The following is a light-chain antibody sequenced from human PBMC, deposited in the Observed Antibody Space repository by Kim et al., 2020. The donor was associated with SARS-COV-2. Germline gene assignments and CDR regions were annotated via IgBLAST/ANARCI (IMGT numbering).Light chain of an antibody. CDR2: DAS. CDR3: QQYKTYS. V-gene: IGKV1-5*01. Sequence: LSASVGERVILTCRASQSISMGLAWYQQKPGKAPKLLIYDASNLESGVPSRFSGSGSGTDFTLTISSLQPDDFATYYCQQYKTYSFGQGTKVDIK. J-gene: IGKJ1*01. CDR1: QSISMG.